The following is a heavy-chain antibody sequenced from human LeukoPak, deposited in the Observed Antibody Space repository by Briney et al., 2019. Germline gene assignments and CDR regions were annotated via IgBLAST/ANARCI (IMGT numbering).Heavy chain of an antibody. J-gene: IGHJ5*02. V-gene: IGHV4-34*01. CDR3: ARVGSSRTTPGGGNWFDP. D-gene: IGHD6-13*01. CDR1: GGSFSGYY. CDR2: INHSGST. Sequence: SETLSLTCAVYGGSFSGYYWSWIRQPPGKGLEWIGEINHSGSTNYNPSLKSRVTISVDTSKNQFSLKLSSVTAADPAVFYCARVGSSRTTPGGGNWFDPWGQGTLVTVSS.